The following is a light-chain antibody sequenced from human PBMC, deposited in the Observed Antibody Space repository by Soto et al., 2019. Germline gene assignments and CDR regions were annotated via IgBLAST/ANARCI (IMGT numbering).Light chain of an antibody. J-gene: IGKJ3*01. CDR3: QQYDNIPPGIT. CDR2: DVS. V-gene: IGKV1-5*01. CDR1: QSINNL. Sequence: DVHMTQSPSTLSASVLGRVTVSFLASQSINNLLAWYQQKPGKAPKFLIYDVSTLESGVPSRFSGLGSGTDFTFTISSLQPEDIATYYCQQYDNIPPGITFGPGTKVDIK.